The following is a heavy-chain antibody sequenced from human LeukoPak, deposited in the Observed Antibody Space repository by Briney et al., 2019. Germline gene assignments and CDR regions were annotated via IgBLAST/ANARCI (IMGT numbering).Heavy chain of an antibody. CDR1: GGTFSSYA. Sequence: SVKVSCKASGGTFSSYAISWVRQAPGQGLEWMGRIIPIFGTANYAQQFQGRVTITTDESTSTAYMELSSLRSEDTAVYYCARTKYPYYDFWSGYFDYWGQGTLVTVSS. V-gene: IGHV1-69*05. CDR2: IIPIFGTA. J-gene: IGHJ4*02. CDR3: ARTKYPYYDFWSGYFDY. D-gene: IGHD3-3*01.